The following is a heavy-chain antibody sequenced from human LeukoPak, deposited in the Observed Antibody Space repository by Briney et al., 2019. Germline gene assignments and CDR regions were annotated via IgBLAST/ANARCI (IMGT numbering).Heavy chain of an antibody. CDR2: IYYSGST. Sequence: SETLSLTCTVSGGSISSSSYYWGWIRQPPGKGLEWIGSIYYSGSTYYNPSLKSRVTISVDTSKNQFSLKLSSVTAADTAVYYCARSSWELLTTSELPSAEWPQDWGQGTLVTVSS. V-gene: IGHV4-39*01. J-gene: IGHJ4*02. CDR3: ARSSWELLTTSELPSAEWPQD. D-gene: IGHD1-26*01. CDR1: GGSISSSSYY.